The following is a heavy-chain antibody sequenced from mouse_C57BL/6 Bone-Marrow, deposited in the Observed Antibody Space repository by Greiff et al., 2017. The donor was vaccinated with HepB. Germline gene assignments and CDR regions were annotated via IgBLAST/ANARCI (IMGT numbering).Heavy chain of an antibody. D-gene: IGHD2-5*01. CDR1: GYTFTSYW. CDR3: ARDTYYSNYEFAY. CDR2: IDPSDSYT. J-gene: IGHJ3*01. V-gene: IGHV1-69*01. Sequence: VQLQQPGAELVMPGASVKLSCKASGYTFTSYWMHWVKQRPGQGLEWIGEIDPSDSYTNYNQKFKGKSTLTVDKSSSTAYMQLSSLTSEDSAVYYCARDTYYSNYEFAYWGQGTLVTVSA.